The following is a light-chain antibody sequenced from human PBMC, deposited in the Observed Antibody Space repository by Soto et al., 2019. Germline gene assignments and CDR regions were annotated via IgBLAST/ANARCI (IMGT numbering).Light chain of an antibody. J-gene: IGKJ1*01. Sequence: DIQMTQSPSTLSGSVGDRATITCRASQTISSWLAWYQQKPGKAPNLLIYAASTLRSGVPSRFSGSGSGTDFTLTISSLQAEDFAVYYCQQANTFPTFGQGTKVDIK. CDR2: AAS. CDR3: QQANTFPT. V-gene: IGKV1-12*01. CDR1: QTISSW.